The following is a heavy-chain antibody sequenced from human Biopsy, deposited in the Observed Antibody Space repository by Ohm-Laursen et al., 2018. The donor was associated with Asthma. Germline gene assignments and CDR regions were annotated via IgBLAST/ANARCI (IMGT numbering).Heavy chain of an antibody. Sequence: GASVTVSCKSLGGTFNTYVIGWVRQAPGQGLEWMGGINSVFGTTTYPQKFQDRVTITADDSTSTVYMELSSLRSEDTAVYYCARKAGSCISRTCYSLDFWGQGTLVTASS. CDR1: GGTFNTYV. V-gene: IGHV1-69*13. D-gene: IGHD2-2*01. CDR3: ARKAGSCISRTCYSLDF. J-gene: IGHJ4*02. CDR2: INSVFGTT.